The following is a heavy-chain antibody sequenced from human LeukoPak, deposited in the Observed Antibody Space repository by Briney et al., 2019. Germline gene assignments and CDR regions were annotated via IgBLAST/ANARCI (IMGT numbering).Heavy chain of an antibody. J-gene: IGHJ5*02. CDR1: GYSISSGYY. D-gene: IGHD3-10*01. CDR3: ARLRGARVDP. CDR2: IYHSGST. Sequence: PSETLSLTCAVSGYSISSGYYWGWIRQPPGKGLEWIGSIYHSGSTYYNPSLKSRVTISVDTSKNQFSLKLSSVTAADTAVYYCARLRGARVDPWGQGTPVTVSS. V-gene: IGHV4-38-2*01.